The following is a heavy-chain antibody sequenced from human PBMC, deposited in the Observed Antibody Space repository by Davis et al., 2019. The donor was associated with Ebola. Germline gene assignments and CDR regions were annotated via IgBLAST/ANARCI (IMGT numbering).Heavy chain of an antibody. CDR3: ARGSVEYYFDY. D-gene: IGHD3-3*01. CDR1: SGSISPYY. CDR2: ISYNGNT. J-gene: IGHJ4*02. V-gene: IGHV4-59*08. Sequence: MPSETLSLTCTVSSGSISPYYWSWIRQPPGKGLEWVGYISYNGNTNYNPSLWGRVAISVDTSKNQFSRKVNSVTAADTAVYHCARGSVEYYFDYWGQGALVTVSS.